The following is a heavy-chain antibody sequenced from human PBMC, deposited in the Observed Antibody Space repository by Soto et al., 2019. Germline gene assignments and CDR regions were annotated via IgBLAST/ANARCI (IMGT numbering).Heavy chain of an antibody. J-gene: IGHJ3*02. D-gene: IGHD2-15*01. V-gene: IGHV4-34*01. Sequence: QVQLQQWGAGLLKPSETLSLTCAVYGGSFSGYYWSWIRQPPGKGLEWIGAINHSGSTNYRPSLKIRVTISVDTPKNQFSRKLTSVTAADSVVYYCSRLALRFHGAFDIWGQGTMVTVSS. CDR2: INHSGST. CDR1: GGSFSGYY. CDR3: SRLALRFHGAFDI.